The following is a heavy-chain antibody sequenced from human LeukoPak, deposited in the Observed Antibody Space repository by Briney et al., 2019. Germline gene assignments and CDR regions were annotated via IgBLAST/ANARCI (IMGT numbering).Heavy chain of an antibody. CDR3: ARASGGDCCTFDY. Sequence: GASVKVSCKASGGTFSSYAISWVRQAPGQGLEWMGRIIPIFGTANYAQKFQGRVMITTDESTSTAYMELSSLRSEDTAVYYCARASGGDCCTFDYWGQGTLVTVSS. J-gene: IGHJ4*02. V-gene: IGHV1-69*05. CDR2: IIPIFGTA. CDR1: GGTFSSYA. D-gene: IGHD2-21*02.